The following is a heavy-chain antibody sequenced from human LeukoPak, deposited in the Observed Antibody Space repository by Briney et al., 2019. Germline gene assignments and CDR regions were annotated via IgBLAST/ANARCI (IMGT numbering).Heavy chain of an antibody. D-gene: IGHD2-15*01. V-gene: IGHV3-21*01. J-gene: IGHJ6*03. CDR3: AREVAPDPTYYYYYMDV. CDR2: ITSSSRYI. CDR1: GFTFSYYG. Sequence: GGSLRLSCAASGFTFSYYGMSWVRQAPGKGLEWVSSITSSSRYINYANSLKGRFTISRDNAKNSLYLQMNSLRAEDTAVYYCAREVAPDPTYYYYYMDVWGKGTTVTISS.